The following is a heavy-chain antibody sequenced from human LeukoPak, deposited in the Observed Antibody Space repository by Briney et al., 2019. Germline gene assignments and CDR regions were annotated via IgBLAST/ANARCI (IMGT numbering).Heavy chain of an antibody. J-gene: IGHJ3*02. V-gene: IGHV1-46*01. CDR1: GYTFTSYY. CDR3: ARIVRLINAFDI. Sequence: GASVKVSCKASGYTFTSYYMHWVRQAPGQGLEWMGIINPSGGSTSYEQKFQGRVTMTRDMSTSTVYMELSSLRSEDTAVYYCARIVRLINAFDIWGQGTMVTVSS. D-gene: IGHD2/OR15-2a*01. CDR2: INPSGGST.